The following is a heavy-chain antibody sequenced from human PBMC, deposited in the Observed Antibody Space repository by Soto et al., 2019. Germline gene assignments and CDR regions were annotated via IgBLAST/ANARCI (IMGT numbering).Heavy chain of an antibody. D-gene: IGHD3-22*01. CDR3: ARELMDSSGYWGPFDY. Sequence: ASVKVSFKASGYTFTSYGISWVRQAPGQGLEWMGWISAYNGNTNYAQKLQGRVTMTTDTSTSTAYMELRSLRSDDTAVYYCARELMDSSGYWGPFDYWGQGTLVTVSS. CDR2: ISAYNGNT. V-gene: IGHV1-18*01. CDR1: GYTFTSYG. J-gene: IGHJ4*02.